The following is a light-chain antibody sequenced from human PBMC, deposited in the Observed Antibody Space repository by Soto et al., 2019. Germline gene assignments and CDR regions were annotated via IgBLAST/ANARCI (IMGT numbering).Light chain of an antibody. J-gene: IGKJ2*01. CDR2: GVS. CDR3: QQYKSYST. CDR1: QSVSGE. Sequence: DIQMTQSPSALSASVGDRVTFTCRASQSVSGELAWYQQKPGEAPKLLIYGVSNLESGVPSRFSGSGSGTDFTLTINSLQPDDFATYYCQQYKSYSTFGQGTNLEIK. V-gene: IGKV1-5*01.